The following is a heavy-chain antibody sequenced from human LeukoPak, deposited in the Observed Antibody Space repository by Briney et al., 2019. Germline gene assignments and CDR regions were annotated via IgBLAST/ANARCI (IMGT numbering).Heavy chain of an antibody. V-gene: IGHV3-23*01. Sequence: GGALRLSCAASGFIFSSYAMSGVRQAPGKRLEWVSAISGSGGSTYYADSVKGRFIISRDNSKNTLYLQMNSLRAEDTAVYYCAKELPLMIPGAFYIWGQGTMATVSS. D-gene: IGHD2-8*01. J-gene: IGHJ3*02. CDR3: AKELPLMIPGAFYI. CDR2: ISGSGGST. CDR1: GFIFSSYA.